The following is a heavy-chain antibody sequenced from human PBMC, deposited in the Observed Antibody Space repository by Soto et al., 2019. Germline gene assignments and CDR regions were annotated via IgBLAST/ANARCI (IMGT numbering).Heavy chain of an antibody. V-gene: IGHV4-39*01. CDR3: ARHFIGYCSGGSCYSHYYYYGMDV. J-gene: IGHJ6*02. CDR2: IYYSGST. CDR1: GGSISSSSYY. Sequence: SETLSLTCTVSGGSISSSSYYLGWIRQPPGKWLEWIGRIYYSGSTYYNPSLKSRVTISVDTSKNQFSLKLSSVTAADTAVYYCARHFIGYCSGGSCYSHYYYYGMDVWGQGTTVTVSS. D-gene: IGHD2-15*01.